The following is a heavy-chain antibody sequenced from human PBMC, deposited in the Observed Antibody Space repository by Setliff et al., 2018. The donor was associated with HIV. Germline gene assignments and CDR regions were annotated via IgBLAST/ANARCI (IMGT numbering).Heavy chain of an antibody. CDR1: GYTFRNQG. V-gene: IGHV1-18*01. Sequence: GASVKVSCKASGYTFRNQGLSWVRQAPGQGTEWMGWISVDSGDSYYGQKFQDRVIMTADTSTNTAYMELRSLRSDDSAIYYCARDDVGYCSGGSCYHLFDTFDIWGQGTVVTVSS. D-gene: IGHD2-15*01. CDR2: ISVDSGDS. CDR3: ARDDVGYCSGGSCYHLFDTFDI. J-gene: IGHJ3*02.